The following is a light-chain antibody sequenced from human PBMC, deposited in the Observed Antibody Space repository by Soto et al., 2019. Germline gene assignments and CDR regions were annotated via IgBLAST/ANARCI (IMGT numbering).Light chain of an antibody. CDR1: SSDVGSYNR. Sequence: QSALTQPPSVSGSPGQSVTISCTGASSDVGSYNRVSWYQQPPGTAPKLMIYEVSNRPSGVPNRFSGSKSGNTASLTISGLQAEDEGDYYCSLYTGSSTWVFGGGTKVTVL. CDR2: EVS. V-gene: IGLV2-18*01. CDR3: SLYTGSSTWV. J-gene: IGLJ3*02.